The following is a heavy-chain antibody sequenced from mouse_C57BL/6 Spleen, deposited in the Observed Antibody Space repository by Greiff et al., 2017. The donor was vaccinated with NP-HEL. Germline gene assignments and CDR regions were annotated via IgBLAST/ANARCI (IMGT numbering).Heavy chain of an antibody. CDR2: IDPANGNT. Sequence: VHVKQSVAELVRPGASVKLSCTASGFNIKNTYMHWVKQRPEQGLEWIGRIDPANGNTKYAPKFQGKATITADTSSNTAYLQLSSLTSEDTAIYYCARSTGYDGAWFAYWGQGTLVTVSA. J-gene: IGHJ3*01. CDR1: GFNIKNTY. D-gene: IGHD2-2*01. V-gene: IGHV14-3*01. CDR3: ARSTGYDGAWFAY.